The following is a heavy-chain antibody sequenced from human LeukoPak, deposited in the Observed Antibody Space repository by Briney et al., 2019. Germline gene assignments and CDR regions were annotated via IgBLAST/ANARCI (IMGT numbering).Heavy chain of an antibody. Sequence: GGSLRLSCAASGFTFSSYAMSWVRQAPGKGLEWVSGISGSRDNTYYADSVKGRFTISRDNSKNTLYVQVNSLGTEDTAAYYCAKGSYYDSSGSFYFDYWGQGTLVTVSS. D-gene: IGHD3-22*01. J-gene: IGHJ4*02. CDR1: GFTFSSYA. CDR3: AKGSYYDSSGSFYFDY. V-gene: IGHV3-23*01. CDR2: ISGSRDNT.